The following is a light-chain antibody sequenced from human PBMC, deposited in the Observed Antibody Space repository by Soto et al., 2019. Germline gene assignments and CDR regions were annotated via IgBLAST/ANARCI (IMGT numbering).Light chain of an antibody. Sequence: QSALTQPASVSGSPGQSITISCTGTSDDVGGYNYVSWYQQHPGKAPKLMIYDVSKRPSGVPDRFSGSKSGNTASLTISGLQAEDEADYYCCSYAGSYSLVFGTGTKLTVL. V-gene: IGLV2-11*01. CDR2: DVS. CDR3: CSYAGSYSLV. J-gene: IGLJ1*01. CDR1: SDDVGGYNY.